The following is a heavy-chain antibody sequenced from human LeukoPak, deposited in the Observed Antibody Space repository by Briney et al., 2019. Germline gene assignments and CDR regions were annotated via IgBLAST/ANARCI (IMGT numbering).Heavy chain of an antibody. V-gene: IGHV4-59*01. CDR1: GGSLRSYY. D-gene: IGHD4-17*01. Sequence: SETLSLTCTVSGGSLRSYYWRWIRQAPGKGLEGIGFISYSAYTSYTPSPQSRVAISVDTSKSQFPLRLTSMTAADTAIYYCARGRNDNGVMVFDSSGPGALGTVS. J-gene: IGHJ4*01. CDR3: ARGRNDNGVMVFDS. CDR2: ISYSAYT.